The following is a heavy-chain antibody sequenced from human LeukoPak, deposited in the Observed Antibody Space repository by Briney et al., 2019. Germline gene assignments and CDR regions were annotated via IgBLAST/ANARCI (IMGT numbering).Heavy chain of an antibody. CDR2: IYYSGST. V-gene: IGHV4-39*07. Sequence: TSETLSLTCTVSGGSISSSSYYWGWIRQPPGRGLEWIGSIYYSGSTYYNPSLKSRVTISVDTSKNQFSLKLSSVTAADTAVYYCARDAAYYYGSGSYRNGIDYWGQGSLVTVSS. CDR1: GGSISSSSYY. J-gene: IGHJ4*02. D-gene: IGHD3-10*01. CDR3: ARDAAYYYGSGSYRNGIDY.